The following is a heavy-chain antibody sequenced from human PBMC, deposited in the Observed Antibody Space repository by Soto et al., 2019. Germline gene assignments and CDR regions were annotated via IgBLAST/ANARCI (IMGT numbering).Heavy chain of an antibody. J-gene: IGHJ4*02. Sequence: PGGSLRLSCAASGFTFSSYSMNWVRQAPGKGLEWVSYISSSSSTIYYADSVKGRFTISRDNAKNSLYLQMNSLRAEDTAVYYCARALSERWLPYYFDYWGQGTLVTVAS. CDR2: ISSSSSTI. D-gene: IGHD5-12*01. V-gene: IGHV3-48*01. CDR3: ARALSERWLPYYFDY. CDR1: GFTFSSYS.